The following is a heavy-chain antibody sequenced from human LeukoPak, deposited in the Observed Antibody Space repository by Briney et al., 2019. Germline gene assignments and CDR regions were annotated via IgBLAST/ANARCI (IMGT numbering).Heavy chain of an antibody. J-gene: IGHJ4*02. CDR1: GFTVSSSY. CDR2: FYRGDST. D-gene: IGHD3-10*01. Sequence: GGSLRLSCAASGFTVSSSYMYWVRQAPGKGLEWVSFFYRGDSTYYAESVRGRFTISRDNSKNTLYLLMNSLIPEDTAVYYCAREVVSGPSYFDSWGQGTLVTVSS. CDR3: AREVVSGPSYFDS. V-gene: IGHV3-53*01.